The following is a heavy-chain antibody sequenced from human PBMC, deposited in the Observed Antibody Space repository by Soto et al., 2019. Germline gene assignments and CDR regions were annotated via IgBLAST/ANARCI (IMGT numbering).Heavy chain of an antibody. CDR3: ARGGEGFDL. J-gene: IGHJ3*01. D-gene: IGHD2-21*01. CDR2: IYHSGST. V-gene: IGHV4-31*02. Sequence: WTWIRQHPGKGLEWIGYIYHSGSTYYSPSLKSRVTISVDTSENQFSLKLTSMTAADTAVYYCARGGEGFDLWGEGKMVTVSS.